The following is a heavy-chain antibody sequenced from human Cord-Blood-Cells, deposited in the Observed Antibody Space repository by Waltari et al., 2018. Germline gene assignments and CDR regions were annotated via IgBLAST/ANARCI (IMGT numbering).Heavy chain of an antibody. Sequence: QVQLQQWGAGLLKPSETLSLTCAVYGGSFSGYYWSWIRQPPGKGLEWIGEINHSGSTNYNPSRKSRVTISVDTSKNQFSLKLSSVTAADTAVYYCARMGKGAFDIWGQGTMVTVSS. J-gene: IGHJ3*02. CDR1: GGSFSGYY. V-gene: IGHV4-34*01. CDR3: ARMGKGAFDI. D-gene: IGHD7-27*01. CDR2: INHSGST.